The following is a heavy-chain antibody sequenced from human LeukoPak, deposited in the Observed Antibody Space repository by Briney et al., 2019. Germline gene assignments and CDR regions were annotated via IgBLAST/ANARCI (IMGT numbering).Heavy chain of an antibody. D-gene: IGHD2-15*01. V-gene: IGHV3-74*01. CDR1: RFTFISYW. CDR3: ARDGGYCSGGSCDPFY. CDR2: INTDGSST. J-gene: IGHJ4*02. Sequence: GGSLRLSCAASRFTFISYWMHWVRQAPGKGLVWVSRINTDGSSTSYADSVKGRFTISRDNAKNTLYLQMNSLRAEDTAVYYCARDGGYCSGGSCDPFYWGQGTLVTVSS.